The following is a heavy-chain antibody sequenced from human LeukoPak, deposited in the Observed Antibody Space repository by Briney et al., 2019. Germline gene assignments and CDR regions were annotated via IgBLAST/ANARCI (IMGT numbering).Heavy chain of an antibody. D-gene: IGHD6-13*01. J-gene: IGHJ5*02. V-gene: IGHV2-5*02. CDR1: GFSLRTSGVA. CDR2: MYWDDDK. Sequence: SGPTLVKPTQTLRLTCTFSGFSLRTSGVAVGWIRQPPGKALEWLALMYWDDDKRYSPSLKSRLTVTKDTSKNQVVLTMTNMDPVDTATYYCAHNGDDSSRNWFDNWAQGILVTVSS. CDR3: AHNGDDSSRNWFDN.